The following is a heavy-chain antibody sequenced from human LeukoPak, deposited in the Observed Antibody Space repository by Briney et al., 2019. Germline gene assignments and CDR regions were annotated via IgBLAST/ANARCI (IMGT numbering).Heavy chain of an antibody. V-gene: IGHV3-30-3*02. CDR3: AKPQVGVVVITYFDY. D-gene: IGHD3-22*01. CDR2: ISYDGSNK. CDR1: GFTFSSYA. J-gene: IGHJ4*02. Sequence: PGGSLRLSCAASGFTFSSYAMHWVRQAPGKGLEWVAVISYDGSNKYYADSVKGRFTISRDNSKNTLYLQMNSLRAEDTAVYYCAKPQVGVVVITYFDYWGQGTLVTVSS.